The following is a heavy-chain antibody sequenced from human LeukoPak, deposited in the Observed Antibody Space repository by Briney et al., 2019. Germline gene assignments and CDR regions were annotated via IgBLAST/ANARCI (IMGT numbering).Heavy chain of an antibody. Sequence: PSETLSLTCTVSGGSISSYYWSWIRQPPGKGLEWIGYIYYSGSTNYNPSLKSRVTISVDTSKNQFSLKLSSVTAADTAVYYCARHGFDSSSWTRRIFDYWGQGTLVTVSS. V-gene: IGHV4-59*08. CDR3: ARHGFDSSSWTRRIFDY. J-gene: IGHJ4*02. CDR1: GGSISSYY. D-gene: IGHD6-13*01. CDR2: IYYSGST.